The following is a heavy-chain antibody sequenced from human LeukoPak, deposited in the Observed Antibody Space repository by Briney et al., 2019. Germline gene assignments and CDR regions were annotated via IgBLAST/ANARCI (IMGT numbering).Heavy chain of an antibody. CDR3: ARGEILFNP. CDR1: GGSFSGYY. V-gene: IGHV4-34*01. J-gene: IGHJ5*02. CDR2: INHSGST. D-gene: IGHD2-15*01. Sequence: ASETLSLTCAVYGGSFSGYYWSWIRQPPGKGLEWIGEINHSGSTNYNPSLKSRVTISVDTSKNQFSLKLSSVTAADTAVYYCARGEILFNPWGQGTLVTVSS.